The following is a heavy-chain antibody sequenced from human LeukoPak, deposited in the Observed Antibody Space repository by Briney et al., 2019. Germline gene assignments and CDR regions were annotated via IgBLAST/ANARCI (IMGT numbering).Heavy chain of an antibody. CDR3: ARGGPYYYDSSGYYYAVPVDY. CDR1: GYTFTSYG. Sequence: ASVKVSCKASGYTFTSYGISGVRQAPGQGLEWMGWISAYNGNTNYAQKLQGRVTMTTDTSTSTAYMELRSLRSDDTAVYYCARGGPYYYDSSGYYYAVPVDYWGQGTLVTVSS. V-gene: IGHV1-18*01. CDR2: ISAYNGNT. J-gene: IGHJ4*02. D-gene: IGHD3-22*01.